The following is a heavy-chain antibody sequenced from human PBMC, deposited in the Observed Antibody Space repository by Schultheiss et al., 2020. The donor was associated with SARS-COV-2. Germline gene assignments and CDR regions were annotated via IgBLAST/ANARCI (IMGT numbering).Heavy chain of an antibody. D-gene: IGHD3-22*01. CDR1: GGSFSGYY. J-gene: IGHJ4*02. V-gene: IGHV4-34*01. CDR3: ARGDSSGTPST. Sequence: SETLSLTCAVYGGSFSGYYWSWIRQPPGKGLEWIGEINHSGSTNYNPSLKSRVTISRDKPKNQFSLNLSSVTAADTAVYYCARGDSSGTPSTWGQGTLVTVSS. CDR2: INHSGST.